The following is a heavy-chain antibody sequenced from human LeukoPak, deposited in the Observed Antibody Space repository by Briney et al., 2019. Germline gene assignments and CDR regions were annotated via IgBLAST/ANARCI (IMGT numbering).Heavy chain of an antibody. Sequence: PSETLSLTCIVSGGSISSGYYYWSWIRQPPGKGLEWIGYICNNGRAYYNPSLKSRVTISVHTSKNLFPLNVSWVPSEDTAVYYCSRAYYYASSAFDIWGQGTMVTVSS. D-gene: IGHD3-22*01. CDR1: GGSISSGYYY. CDR2: ICNNGRA. J-gene: IGHJ3*02. CDR3: SRAYYYASSAFDI. V-gene: IGHV4-30-4*01.